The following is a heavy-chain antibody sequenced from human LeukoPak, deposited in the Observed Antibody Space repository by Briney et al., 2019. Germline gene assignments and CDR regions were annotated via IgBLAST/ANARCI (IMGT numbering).Heavy chain of an antibody. CDR2: ISGSGSGT. Sequence: QSGGSLRLSCAASGFAFSNYAMSWVRQAPGKGLEWVSGISGSGSGTYYSDSVRGRFTISRDNSKSTLYLQMNTLRAEDTAVYYCAKAPRAVGTPIFEYWGQGTLVTVSS. CDR3: AKAPRAVGTPIFEY. D-gene: IGHD6-13*01. V-gene: IGHV3-23*01. CDR1: GFAFSNYA. J-gene: IGHJ4*02.